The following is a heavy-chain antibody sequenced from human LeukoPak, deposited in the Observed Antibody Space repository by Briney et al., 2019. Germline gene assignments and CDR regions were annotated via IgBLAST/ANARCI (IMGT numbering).Heavy chain of an antibody. CDR1: GFSFSSYG. CDR3: AKDLHYGSADY. V-gene: IGHV3-23*01. CDR2: ITGSTRST. Sequence: GGSLRLSCAASGFSFSSYGMSWVRQAPGTGLEWVSAITGSTRSTYYTDSVKGRFTISRDNSRNTLYLQMNSLRAEDTAVYYCAKDLHYGSADYWGQGTLVTVSS. D-gene: IGHD3-10*01. J-gene: IGHJ4*02.